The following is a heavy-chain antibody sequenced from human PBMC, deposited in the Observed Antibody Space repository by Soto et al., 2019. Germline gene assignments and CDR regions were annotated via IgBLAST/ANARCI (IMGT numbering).Heavy chain of an antibody. V-gene: IGHV3-30*18. CDR3: AKDARGSSSWHLHY. Sequence: QVQLVESGGGVVQPGRSLRLSCAASGFTLSSYGMHWVRQAPGKGLEWVAVISPDENNKFYADSVKDRFTLSRDISKNTLYLQMNSLRAEDTAVYYCAKDARGSSSWHLHYWGQGTLVTVPS. CDR2: ISPDENNK. J-gene: IGHJ4*02. CDR1: GFTLSSYG. D-gene: IGHD6-13*01.